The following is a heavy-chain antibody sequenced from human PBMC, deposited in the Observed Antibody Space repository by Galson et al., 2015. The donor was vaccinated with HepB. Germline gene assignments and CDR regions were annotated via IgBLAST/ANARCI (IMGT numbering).Heavy chain of an antibody. CDR3: AKDTGRITMVQGVIMS. CDR1: GFTFDDYA. J-gene: IGHJ4*02. V-gene: IGHV3-9*01. Sequence: SLRLSCAASGFTFDDYAMHWVRQAPGKGLEWVSGISWNSGSIGYADSVKGRFTISRDNAKNSLYLQMNSLRAEDTALYYCAKDTGRITMVQGVIMSWGQGTLVTVSS. D-gene: IGHD3-10*01. CDR2: ISWNSGSI.